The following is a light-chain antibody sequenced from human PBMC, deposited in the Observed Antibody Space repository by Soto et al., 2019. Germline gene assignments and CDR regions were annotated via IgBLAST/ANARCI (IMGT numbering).Light chain of an antibody. Sequence: QSALTQPPSASGSPGQSVTISCTGTSSDVGASNYVSWYQQHPGKAPKLMILAVSKRPSGVPDRFSGSKSGNTASLTVSGLQAEDAADYYCSSNAGSNNFVFGSGTKLTVL. V-gene: IGLV2-8*01. J-gene: IGLJ1*01. CDR1: SSDVGASNY. CDR3: SSNAGSNNFV. CDR2: AVS.